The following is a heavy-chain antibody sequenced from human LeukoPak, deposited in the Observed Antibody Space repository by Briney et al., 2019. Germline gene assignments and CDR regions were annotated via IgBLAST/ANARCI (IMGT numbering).Heavy chain of an antibody. CDR2: INHSGST. J-gene: IGHJ3*02. V-gene: IGHV4-34*01. CDR1: GGSFSGYY. D-gene: IGHD6-6*01. Sequence: SETLSLTCAVYGGSFSGYYWSWIRQPPGKGLEWIGEINHSGSTNYNPSLKSRVTISVDTSKNQFSLHLSSVTAADTAVYYCAREGEQLRTDAFDIWGQGTMVTVSS. CDR3: AREGEQLRTDAFDI.